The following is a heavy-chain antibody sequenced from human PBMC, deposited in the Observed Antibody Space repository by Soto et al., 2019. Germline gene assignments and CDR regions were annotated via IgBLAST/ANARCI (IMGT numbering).Heavy chain of an antibody. V-gene: IGHV4-31*03. J-gene: IGHJ4*02. D-gene: IGHD3-22*01. CDR3: AGFYYYDCSGYSNFYY. CDR2: IYYSGST. CDR1: GGSISSGGYY. Sequence: QGQLQASGPGLVKPSQTLSLTCTVSGGSISSGGYYWIWIRQHPGKGLEWIGYIYYSGSTYYNPSLKGRVTMSVDTSKSQFTLKLRSVIAADTAGYHCAGFYYYDCSGYSNFYYWGQGTLVSVSS.